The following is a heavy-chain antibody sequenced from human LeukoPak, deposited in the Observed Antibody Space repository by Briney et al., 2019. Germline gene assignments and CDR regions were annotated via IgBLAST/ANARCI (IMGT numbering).Heavy chain of an antibody. CDR3: ARGKRNTYYYDSSGSFDY. Sequence: SETLSLTGAVYGGSFSGYYWSWIRQPPGKGREWIGEINHSGSTNYNPSLKSRVTISVDTSKNQFSLKLSSVTAADTAVYYCARGKRNTYYYDSSGSFDYWGQGTLVTVSS. V-gene: IGHV4-34*01. J-gene: IGHJ4*02. CDR1: GGSFSGYY. D-gene: IGHD3-22*01. CDR2: INHSGST.